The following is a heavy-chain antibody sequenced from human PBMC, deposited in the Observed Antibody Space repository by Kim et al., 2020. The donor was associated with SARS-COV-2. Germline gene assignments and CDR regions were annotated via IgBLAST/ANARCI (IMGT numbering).Heavy chain of an antibody. CDR2: IYTSGST. V-gene: IGHV4-4*07. J-gene: IGHJ5*02. Sequence: SETLSLTCTVSGGSISSYYWSWIRQPAGKGLEWIGRIYTSGSTNYNPSLKSRVTMSVDTSKNQFSLKLSSVTAADTAVYYCARDRGWYSYGYGGWFDPWGQGTLVTVSS. CDR1: GGSISSYY. D-gene: IGHD5-18*01. CDR3: ARDRGWYSYGYGGWFDP.